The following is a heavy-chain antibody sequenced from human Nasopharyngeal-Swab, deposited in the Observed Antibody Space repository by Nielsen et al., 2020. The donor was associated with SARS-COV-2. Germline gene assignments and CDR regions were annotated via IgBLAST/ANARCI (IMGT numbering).Heavy chain of an antibody. D-gene: IGHD1-26*01. CDR1: GYTLTELS. V-gene: IGHV1-24*01. CDR2: FDPEDGET. CDR3: ATGPAVGATPWFDP. J-gene: IGHJ5*02. Sequence: ASVKVSCKVSGYTLTELSMHWVRQAPGKGLEWMGGFDPEDGETIYAQKFQGRVTMTEDTSTDTAYMELSSLRSEDTAVYYRATGPAVGATPWFDPWGQGTLVTVSS.